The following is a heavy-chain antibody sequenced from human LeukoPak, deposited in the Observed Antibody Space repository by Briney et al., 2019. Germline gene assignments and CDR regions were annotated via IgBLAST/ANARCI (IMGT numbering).Heavy chain of an antibody. J-gene: IGHJ4*02. Sequence: NASETLSLTCTVSGGSISSYYWSWIRQPPGKGLEWTGYIYYSGSTNYNPSLKSRVTISVDTSKNQFSLKLSSVTAADTAVYYCARGLRWVGLDYWGQGTLVTVSS. V-gene: IGHV4-59*01. CDR2: IYYSGST. CDR3: ARGLRWVGLDY. CDR1: GGSISSYY. D-gene: IGHD4-23*01.